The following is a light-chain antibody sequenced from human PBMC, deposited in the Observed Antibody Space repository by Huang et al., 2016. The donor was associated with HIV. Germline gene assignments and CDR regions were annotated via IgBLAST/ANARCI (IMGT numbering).Light chain of an antibody. J-gene: IGKJ4*01. CDR2: GAS. CDR3: QQYNDWPPLT. CDR1: QSVTSD. Sequence: EIEMTQSPVTLSVSPGQRATLSCRASQSVTSDLAWYQQQPGQAPRRLIYGASTRATGIPAKFKATGSGTEFSLSINNLQSDDFAVYYCQQYNDWPPLTFGGGTKVEI. V-gene: IGKV3-15*01.